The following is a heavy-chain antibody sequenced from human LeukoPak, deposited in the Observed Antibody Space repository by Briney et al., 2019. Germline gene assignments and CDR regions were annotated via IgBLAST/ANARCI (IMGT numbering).Heavy chain of an antibody. J-gene: IGHJ4*02. CDR1: GYIFKNYA. Sequence: PGASLRLFCAASGYIFKNYAMSWVRQAPGKGLEWLSAITGSGDSTYYADSVNGRFTISRHNSKNTLYVKMNTLRAEDTAVYYCAKWGDYDILTCYYVSDFWGQGTLVTVSS. CDR3: AKWGDYDILTCYYVSDF. V-gene: IGHV3-23*01. CDR2: ITGSGDST. D-gene: IGHD3-9*01.